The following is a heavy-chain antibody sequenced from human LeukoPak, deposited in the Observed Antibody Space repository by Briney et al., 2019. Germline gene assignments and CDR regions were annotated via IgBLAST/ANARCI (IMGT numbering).Heavy chain of an antibody. V-gene: IGHV1-3*01. D-gene: IGHD3-22*01. J-gene: IGHJ3*02. Sequence: GASVKVSCKASGYTFTSYAMHWVRQAPGQRLEWMGWINAGNGNTKYSQKFQGRVTITRDTSASTAYMELRSLRSDDTAVYYCARPYYDSSEAAFDIWGQGTMVTVSS. CDR2: INAGNGNT. CDR1: GYTFTSYA. CDR3: ARPYYDSSEAAFDI.